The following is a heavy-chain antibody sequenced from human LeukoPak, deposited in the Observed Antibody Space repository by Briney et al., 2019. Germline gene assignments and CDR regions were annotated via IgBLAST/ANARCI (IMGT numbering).Heavy chain of an antibody. D-gene: IGHD1-26*01. J-gene: IGHJ4*02. Sequence: GGSLRLPCAVSGFSVSSKYMSWVRQAPGKRLEWVSVIYTNGDTYDADAVKGRFTISRDDSENTVYLQMNSLRAEDTAMYYCARESGSYEEWGQGTLVTVSS. CDR3: ARESGSYEE. CDR1: GFSVSSKY. CDR2: IYTNGDT. V-gene: IGHV3-53*01.